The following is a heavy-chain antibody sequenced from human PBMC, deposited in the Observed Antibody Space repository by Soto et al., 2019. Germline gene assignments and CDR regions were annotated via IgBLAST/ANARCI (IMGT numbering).Heavy chain of an antibody. CDR3: AKVNANDYVGGSYHYNWFDP. D-gene: IGHD3-16*02. J-gene: IGHJ5*02. CDR1: GFTFSSYG. Sequence: PGGSLRLSCAASGFTFSSYGMHWVRQAPGKGLEWVAVIWYDGSNKYYADSVKGRFTISRDNSKNTLYLQMNSLRAEDTAVYYCAKVNANDYVGGSYHYNWFDPWGQGTLVTVSS. V-gene: IGHV3-33*06. CDR2: IWYDGSNK.